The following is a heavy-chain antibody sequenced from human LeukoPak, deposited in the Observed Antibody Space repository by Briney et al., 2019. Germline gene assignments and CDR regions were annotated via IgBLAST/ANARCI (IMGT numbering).Heavy chain of an antibody. Sequence: SETLSLTCAVYGGSFSGYYWSWIRQPPGKGLEWIGEINHSGSTNYNPSLKSRVTISVDTSKNQFSLKLSSVTAADTAVYYCARDSSSSYPYYYYYYMDVWGKGTTVTVSS. CDR2: INHSGST. CDR3: ARDSSSSYPYYYYYYMDV. V-gene: IGHV4-34*01. CDR1: GGSFSGYY. D-gene: IGHD6-6*01. J-gene: IGHJ6*03.